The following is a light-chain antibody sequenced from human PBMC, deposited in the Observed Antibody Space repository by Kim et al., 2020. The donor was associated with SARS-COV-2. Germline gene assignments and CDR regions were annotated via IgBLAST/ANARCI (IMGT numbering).Light chain of an antibody. CDR3: LHYGSSPHT. CDR2: GAS. Sequence: EIVLTQSPGTLSLSPGERATLSCRASQTVSSSLAWYQQKPGQAPRLLIYGASNRATGIPNRFSGSESGTDFTLTIRRLEPEDFAVYYCLHYGSSPHTCGQVTELEI. J-gene: IGKJ2*01. V-gene: IGKV3-20*01. CDR1: QTVSSS.